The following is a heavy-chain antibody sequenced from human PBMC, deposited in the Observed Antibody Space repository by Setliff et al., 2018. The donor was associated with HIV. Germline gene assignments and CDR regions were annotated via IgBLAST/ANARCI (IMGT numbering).Heavy chain of an antibody. D-gene: IGHD3-10*01. V-gene: IGHV3-30*04. CDR1: GFAFSGHQ. Sequence: GGSLRLSCAASGFAFSGHQMSWVRQAPGKGLEWVAVISYDGSYKYYADSVKGRFTISRDNSKNTLYLQMNSLRAEDTAVYYCARDPKYYYGSGRGFDYWGQGTLVTVSS. CDR3: ARDPKYYYGSGRGFDY. CDR2: ISYDGSYK. J-gene: IGHJ4*02.